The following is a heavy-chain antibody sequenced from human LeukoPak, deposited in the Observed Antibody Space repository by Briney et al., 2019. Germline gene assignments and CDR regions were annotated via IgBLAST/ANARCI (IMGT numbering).Heavy chain of an antibody. J-gene: IGHJ4*02. Sequence: PGGSLRLSCAASGFTFSSYWMHWVRQAPGKGLVWVSRINSDGSSTNYAASVKGRFTISRDNAKNTLYLQMNSLRAEDTAVYYCARYSGYAQDFDYWGQGTLVTVSS. D-gene: IGHD5-12*01. V-gene: IGHV3-74*01. CDR1: GFTFSSYW. CDR3: ARYSGYAQDFDY. CDR2: INSDGSST.